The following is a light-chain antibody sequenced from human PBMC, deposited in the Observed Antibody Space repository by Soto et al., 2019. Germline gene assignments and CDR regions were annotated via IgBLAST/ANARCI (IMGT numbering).Light chain of an antibody. Sequence: EIVLTQSPGTLSLSPGERATLSCRASQSVRSSYLAWYQQKSGEAPRLIIYGASSRATGIPDRFSGSGSGTHLTLTISRLAAEDSAVYYYQRYGSSLNTFGQGTKVEIK. CDR3: QRYGSSLNT. CDR1: QSVRSSY. J-gene: IGKJ2*01. CDR2: GAS. V-gene: IGKV3-20*01.